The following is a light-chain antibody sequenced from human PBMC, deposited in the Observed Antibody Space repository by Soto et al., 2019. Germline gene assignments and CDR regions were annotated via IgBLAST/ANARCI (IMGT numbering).Light chain of an antibody. CDR1: QSISTW. V-gene: IGKV1-5*03. J-gene: IGKJ4*01. CDR2: KAS. Sequence: DIQMTQSPSTLPASVGDRVTITCRANQSISTWLAWYQQKPGKAPNLLIYKASRLETGVPSRFSGSGSGTDFTLTITNLQPEDSAVYYCQQVKGFPLTFGGGTKVDIK. CDR3: QQVKGFPLT.